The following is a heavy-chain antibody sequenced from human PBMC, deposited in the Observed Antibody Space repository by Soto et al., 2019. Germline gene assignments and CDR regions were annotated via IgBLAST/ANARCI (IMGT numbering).Heavy chain of an antibody. D-gene: IGHD6-19*01. V-gene: IGHV1-18*01. J-gene: IGHJ4*02. CDR3: ARDASIAVAGISPQGNFDY. Sequence: QVQLVQSRAEVKKPGASVKVSCKASGYTFTSYGISWVRQAPGQGLEWMGWISAYNGNTNYAQKLQGRVTMTTDTSTSTAYMELRSLRSDDTAVYYCARDASIAVAGISPQGNFDYWGQGTLVTVSS. CDR2: ISAYNGNT. CDR1: GYTFTSYG.